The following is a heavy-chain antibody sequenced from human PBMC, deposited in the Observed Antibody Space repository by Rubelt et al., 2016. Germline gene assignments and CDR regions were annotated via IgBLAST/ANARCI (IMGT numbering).Heavy chain of an antibody. J-gene: IGHJ6*02. V-gene: IGHV1-3*01. CDR3: AREWDYYYGMDV. Sequence: QVQLVQSGAEVKKPGASVKVSCKASGYTFTSYAMHWVRQAPGQRLEWMRWINAGNGNTKYSQEFQVRVTITRDTSASTAYMELSSLRSEDTAVYYSAREWDYYYGMDVWGQGTTVTVS. CDR2: INAGNGNT. CDR1: GYTFTSYA.